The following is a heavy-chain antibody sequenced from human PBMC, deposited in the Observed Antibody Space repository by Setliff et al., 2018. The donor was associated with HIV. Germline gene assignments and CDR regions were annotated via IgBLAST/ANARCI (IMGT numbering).Heavy chain of an antibody. J-gene: IGHJ4*02. CDR2: IGTAI. D-gene: IGHD6-19*01. CDR3: ARDPGSSSFDY. V-gene: IGHV3-48*04. CDR1: GFIFSDYS. Sequence: PGGSLRLSCAASGFIFSDYSMVWVRQAPGKGLEWISYIGTAIAYSDSVRGRFSISRDNARNLVYLQMSSLRAEDTAAYYCARDPGSSSFDYWGQGAPVTVSS.